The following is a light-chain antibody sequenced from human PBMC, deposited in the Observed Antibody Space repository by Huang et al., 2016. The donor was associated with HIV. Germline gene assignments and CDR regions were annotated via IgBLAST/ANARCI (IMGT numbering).Light chain of an antibody. CDR2: LSS. V-gene: IGKV2-28*01. CDR1: QSLLHTGYSY. Sequence: IVMTQSPLSLPVTPGEPASISCRSSQSLLHTGYSYVDWYLQKPGQSPQLLIYLSSKRSSGVPDRISGSGSVLDFTLKISIVEAEDVGIYYCMQALQNPRTFGQGTRLEIK. CDR3: MQALQNPRT. J-gene: IGKJ5*01.